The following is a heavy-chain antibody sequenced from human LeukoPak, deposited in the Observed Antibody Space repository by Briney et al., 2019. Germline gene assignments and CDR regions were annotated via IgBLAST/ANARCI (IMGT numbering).Heavy chain of an antibody. CDR2: IYYRGRT. D-gene: IGHD4-23*01. J-gene: IGHJ6*03. V-gene: IGHV4-39*07. CDR3: ARGYGGYYYYMDV. CDR1: GDSIISDTYY. Sequence: SETLSLTCIVSGDSIISDTYYWGWIRQPPGKGLEWIGSIYYRGRTSYNPSLESRVSISEDSPTKQYSLRLTSVTAADTAVYYCARGYGGYYYYMDVWGKGTTVTVSS.